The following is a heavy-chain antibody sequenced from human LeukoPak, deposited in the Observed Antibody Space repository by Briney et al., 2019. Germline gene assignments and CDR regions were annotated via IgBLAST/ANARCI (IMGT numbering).Heavy chain of an antibody. J-gene: IGHJ5*02. CDR2: MSSSGIS. CDR3: AKGAGPPWFDP. V-gene: IGHV4-61*05. Sequence: PSETLSLTCTVSGGSINSNSYYWGWIRQPPGKGLEWIGRMSSSGISTYSPSLKSRVTISIDTSRNQFSMNLNSVTAADTAAYYCAKGAGPPWFDPWGQGTLVTVSS. D-gene: IGHD6-19*01. CDR1: GGSINSNSYY.